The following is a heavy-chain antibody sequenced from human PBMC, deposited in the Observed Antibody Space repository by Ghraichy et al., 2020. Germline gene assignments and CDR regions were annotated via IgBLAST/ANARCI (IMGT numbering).Heavy chain of an antibody. Sequence: GGSLRLSCAASGFTFSSYGMHWVRQAPGKGLEWVAFIRYDGSNKYYADSVKGRFTISRDNSKNTLYLQMNSLRAEDTAVYYCAKRHRGGGGWPPGDYYYGMDVWGQGTTVTVSS. J-gene: IGHJ6*02. CDR1: GFTFSSYG. D-gene: IGHD6-19*01. CDR2: IRYDGSNK. V-gene: IGHV3-30*02. CDR3: AKRHRGGGGWPPGDYYYGMDV.